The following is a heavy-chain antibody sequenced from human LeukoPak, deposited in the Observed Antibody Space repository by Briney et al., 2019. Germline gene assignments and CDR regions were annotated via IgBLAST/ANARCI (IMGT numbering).Heavy chain of an antibody. Sequence: PSETLSLTCTVSGGSISSSSYYWGWIRQPPGKGLEWIGSIYYSGSTYYNPSLKSRVTISVDTSKNQFSLKLSSVTAADTAVYYCARCPGKWELLSYWGQGTLVTVSS. CDR3: ARCPGKWELLSY. J-gene: IGHJ4*02. D-gene: IGHD1-26*01. CDR1: GGSISSSSYY. CDR2: IYYSGST. V-gene: IGHV4-39*07.